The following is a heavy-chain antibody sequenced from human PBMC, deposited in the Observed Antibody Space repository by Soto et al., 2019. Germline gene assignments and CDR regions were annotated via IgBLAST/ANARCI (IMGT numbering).Heavy chain of an antibody. Sequence: GGSLRLSCAASGFTFSSYAMSWVRQAPGKGLEWVSAISGSGGSTYYADSVKGRFTISRDNSKNTLYLQMNSLRAEDTAVYYCAKDRVMRSGIVGPQAHFDAFDIWGQGTMVTVSS. D-gene: IGHD1-26*01. CDR2: ISGSGGST. CDR3: AKDRVMRSGIVGPQAHFDAFDI. CDR1: GFTFSSYA. J-gene: IGHJ3*02. V-gene: IGHV3-23*01.